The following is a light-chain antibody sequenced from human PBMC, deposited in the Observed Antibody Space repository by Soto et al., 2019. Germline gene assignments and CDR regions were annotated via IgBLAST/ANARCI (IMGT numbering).Light chain of an antibody. Sequence: QCVLTQPPSVSGSPVQSVTISCTGTSSDVGSSNGVSWYQQPPGTAPKLMIYDVSNRPSGVPDRFSGSKSGNTASLTISGLQAEDEADYYCSSYTSSSTYVFGTGTKVTVL. CDR3: SSYTSSSTYV. CDR1: SSDVGSSNG. CDR2: DVS. V-gene: IGLV2-18*02. J-gene: IGLJ1*01.